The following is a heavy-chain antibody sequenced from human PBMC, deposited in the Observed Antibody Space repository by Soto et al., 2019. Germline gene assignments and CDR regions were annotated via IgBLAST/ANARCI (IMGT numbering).Heavy chain of an antibody. V-gene: IGHV3-74*01. CDR3: ARDLTAGTKFGYYGMDV. J-gene: IGHJ6*02. CDR2: INKDGSTT. CDR1: GFTFSNYW. Sequence: GGSLRLSCAVSGFTFSNYWMHWVRQAPGKGLLYLSYINKDGSTTYYADSVKGRFTISRDNSKNTLYLQMNSLRAEDTAVYYCARDLTAGTKFGYYGMDVWGQGTTVTVSS. D-gene: IGHD1-7*01.